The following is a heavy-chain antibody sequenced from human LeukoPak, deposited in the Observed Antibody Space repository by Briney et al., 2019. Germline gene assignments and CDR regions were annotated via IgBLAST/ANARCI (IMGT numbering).Heavy chain of an antibody. CDR3: ARGPYGSGSYRYYYYMDV. CDR1: GDSVSSNSAA. D-gene: IGHD3-10*01. Sequence: SQTLSLTCAISGDSVSSNSAAWNWIRQSPSRGLEWLGRTYYRSKWYNDYAVSVKSRITINPDTSKNQFSLQLNSVTPEDTAVYYCARGPYGSGSYRYYYYMDVWGKGTTVTVSS. CDR2: TYYRSKWYN. J-gene: IGHJ6*03. V-gene: IGHV6-1*01.